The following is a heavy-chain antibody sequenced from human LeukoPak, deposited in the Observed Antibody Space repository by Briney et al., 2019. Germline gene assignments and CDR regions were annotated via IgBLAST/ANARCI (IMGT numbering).Heavy chain of an antibody. CDR3: ARDGDHMVRGPPPDY. J-gene: IGHJ4*02. Sequence: ASVKVSCKASGGTFSNYAISWVRQAPGQGLEWMGWISAYNGNTNYAQKLQGRVTMTTDTSTSTAYMELRSLRSDDTAVYYCARDGDHMVRGPPPDYWGQGTLVTVSS. CDR2: ISAYNGNT. V-gene: IGHV1-18*01. D-gene: IGHD3-10*01. CDR1: GGTFSNYA.